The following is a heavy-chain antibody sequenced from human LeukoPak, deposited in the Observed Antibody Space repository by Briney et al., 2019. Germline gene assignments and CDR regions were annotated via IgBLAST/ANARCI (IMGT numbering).Heavy chain of an antibody. CDR3: GRGRGFDVFDI. V-gene: IGHV4-59*08. J-gene: IGHJ3*02. CDR2: IYYSGST. D-gene: IGHD3-10*01. CDR1: GGSISSYY. Sequence: PSETLSLTCTVSGGSISSYYWSWIRQPPGKGLEWIGYIYYSGSTNYNPSLKSRVTMSIDTSKNEFSLKLISVTAADTAVYYCGRGRGFDVFDIWGQGTMVTVSS.